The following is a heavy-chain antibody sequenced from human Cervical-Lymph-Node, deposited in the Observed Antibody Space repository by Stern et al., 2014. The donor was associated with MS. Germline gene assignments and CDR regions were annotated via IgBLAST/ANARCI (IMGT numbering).Heavy chain of an antibody. CDR1: GGTFSSYD. D-gene: IGHD1-26*01. Sequence: QVQLEESGAEVLKPGSSLKLSCKVSGGTFSSYDSSWVRQAPGKGLEWMGGIIPIFGTAYNAPQIQRRVTIIAEASTSTALMEMSSLRSEETAVYYFARGELKEGLVRGMDVWGQGTTVTVSS. V-gene: IGHV1-69*01. CDR3: ARGELKEGLVRGMDV. J-gene: IGHJ6*02. CDR2: IIPIFGTA.